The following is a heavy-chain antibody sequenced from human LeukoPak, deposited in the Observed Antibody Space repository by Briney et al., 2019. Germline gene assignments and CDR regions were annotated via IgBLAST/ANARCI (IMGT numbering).Heavy chain of an antibody. D-gene: IGHD4-17*01. Sequence: ASVKVSCKASGYTFSDYSITWVRQAPGQGLEWTGWISPYNADTNYAQNFQGRVTMTTDRSTRTAYMELRNLRSDDTAVYYCARVTTVTRSPWSWGPKKIGQEVNWFDPWGQGTLITVS. V-gene: IGHV1-18*01. CDR1: GYTFSDYS. CDR2: ISPYNADT. J-gene: IGHJ5*02. CDR3: ARVTTVTRSPWSWGPKKIGQEVNWFDP.